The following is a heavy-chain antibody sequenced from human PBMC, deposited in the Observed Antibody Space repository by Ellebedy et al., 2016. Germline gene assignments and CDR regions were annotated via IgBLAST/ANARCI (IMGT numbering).Heavy chain of an antibody. CDR2: ISAGGDIT. CDR1: GFTFRNFF. CDR3: RQGHYANY. V-gene: IGHV3-23*01. Sequence: GGSLRLXXVASGFTFRNFFMSWVRQAPGGGLEWISTISAGGDITFSADSVKGRFTISRDNSRYTLYLQMDSLRAADTAVYYCRQGHYANYWGQGTLVTVSS. D-gene: IGHD4-17*01. J-gene: IGHJ4*02.